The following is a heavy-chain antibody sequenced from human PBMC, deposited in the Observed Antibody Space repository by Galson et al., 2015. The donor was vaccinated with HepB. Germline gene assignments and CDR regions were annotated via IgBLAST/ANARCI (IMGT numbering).Heavy chain of an antibody. J-gene: IGHJ2*01. CDR2: INHSGST. CDR1: GGSFSGYY. Sequence: TLSLTCAVYGGSFSGYYWSWIRQPPGKGLEWIGEINHSGSTNYNPSLKSRITISVDTSKNQFSLKLSSVTAADTAVYYCARVRSRLPRPVRYFDLWGRGTLVTVSS. D-gene: IGHD2-15*01. V-gene: IGHV4-34*01. CDR3: ARVRSRLPRPVRYFDL.